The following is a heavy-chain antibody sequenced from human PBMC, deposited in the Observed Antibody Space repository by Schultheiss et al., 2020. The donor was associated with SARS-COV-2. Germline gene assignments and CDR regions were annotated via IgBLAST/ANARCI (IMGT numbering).Heavy chain of an antibody. CDR3: ARDPGISDSSGYYFFRPYWYFDL. Sequence: GGSLRLSCAASGFTFSSYSMNWVRQAPGKGLEWVSSISSSSSYIYYADSVKGRFTISRDNAKNSLYLQMNSLRAEDTAVYYCARDPGISDSSGYYFFRPYWYFDLWGRGTLVTVSS. CDR2: ISSSSSYI. V-gene: IGHV3-21*01. CDR1: GFTFSSYS. D-gene: IGHD3-22*01. J-gene: IGHJ2*01.